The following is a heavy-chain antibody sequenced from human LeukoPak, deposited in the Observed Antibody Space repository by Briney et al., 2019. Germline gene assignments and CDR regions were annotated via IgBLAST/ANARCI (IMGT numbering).Heavy chain of an antibody. CDR1: GYSISSGYY. CDR2: IYTSGST. Sequence: SETLSLTCTVSGYSISSGYYWSWIRQPAGKGLEWIGRIYTSGSTNYNPSLKSRVTMSVDTSKNQFSLKLSSVTAADTAVYYCARVAKQQLVLLGAFDIWGQGTMVTVSS. D-gene: IGHD6-13*01. V-gene: IGHV4-4*07. CDR3: ARVAKQQLVLLGAFDI. J-gene: IGHJ3*02.